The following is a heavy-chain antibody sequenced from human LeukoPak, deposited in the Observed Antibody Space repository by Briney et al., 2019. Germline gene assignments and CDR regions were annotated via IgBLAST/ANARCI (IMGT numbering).Heavy chain of an antibody. CDR1: GDSITGYY. CDR2: IYYTGNT. V-gene: IGHV4-39*07. J-gene: IGHJ4*02. Sequence: SETLSLTCSVSGDSITGYYWGWIRQPPGKGLEWIGNIYYTGNTYYNSSLKSRVTISLDTSRNQFSLKVISMTAADTAVYYCARVSKYYDILTAYFDYWGQGTLVTVSS. CDR3: ARVSKYYDILTAYFDY. D-gene: IGHD3-9*01.